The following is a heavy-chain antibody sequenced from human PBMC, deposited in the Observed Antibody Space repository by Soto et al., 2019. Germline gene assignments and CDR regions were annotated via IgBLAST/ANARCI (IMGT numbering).Heavy chain of an antibody. CDR3: AKLFIGYCSGNTCDDY. Sequence: VQLLESGGGLIQPGGSLRLSCAASGFTFSYGIHWLRQAPGKGLEWVAYISYDSSNKFYGDSVKGRFTISRDNSKNTQFLQMNSLRAEDTAGYYCAKLFIGYCSGNTCDDYWGQGTLVAVSS. V-gene: IGHV3-30*18. CDR1: GFTFSYG. D-gene: IGHD2-15*01. CDR2: ISYDSSNK. J-gene: IGHJ4*02.